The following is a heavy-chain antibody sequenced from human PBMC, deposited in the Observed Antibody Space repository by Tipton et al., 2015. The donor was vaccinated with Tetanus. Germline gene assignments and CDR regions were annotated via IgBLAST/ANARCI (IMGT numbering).Heavy chain of an antibody. Sequence: TLSLTCAVSGGPISTSSYYWGWIRQPPGKGLEWIGSIFSSGNTYHNPSLKSRVTLSVDTSKNQFSLRLGSVSAADTAVYYCVRKLYDSSGYYYYFDYWGQGTLVTVSS. CDR3: VRKLYDSSGYYYYFDY. D-gene: IGHD3-22*01. J-gene: IGHJ4*02. CDR2: IFSSGNT. V-gene: IGHV4-39*01. CDR1: GGPISTSSYY.